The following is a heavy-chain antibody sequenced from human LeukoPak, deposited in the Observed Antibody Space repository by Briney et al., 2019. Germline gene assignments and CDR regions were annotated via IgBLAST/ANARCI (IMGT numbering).Heavy chain of an antibody. J-gene: IGHJ4*02. Sequence: SETLSLTCAVYGGSFSGYHWNWIRQSPEKGLEWIGEINDRGHTNYNPSLKNRVTISVETSKNQFSLKLSSLTAADTAVYYCARDPTTLVTTPYYFDFWGQGTLVTVSS. CDR2: INDRGHT. V-gene: IGHV4-34*01. D-gene: IGHD4-23*01. CDR3: ARDPTTLVTTPYYFDF. CDR1: GGSFSGYH.